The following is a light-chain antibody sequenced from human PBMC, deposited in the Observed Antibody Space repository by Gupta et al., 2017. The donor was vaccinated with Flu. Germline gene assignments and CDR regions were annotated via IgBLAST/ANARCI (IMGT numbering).Light chain of an antibody. CDR1: KLGDKF. CDR2: QDS. V-gene: IGLV3-1*01. Sequence: SYEVTQPPSVSLSPGQTASITCSGDKLGDKFTSWYQQKPGQSPVMVIFQDSKRPSGIPERFSGSNSGTATLTIAGTQAVDEADYYCQAWDSNTAVFGGGTKLSVL. J-gene: IGLJ2*01. CDR3: QAWDSNTAV.